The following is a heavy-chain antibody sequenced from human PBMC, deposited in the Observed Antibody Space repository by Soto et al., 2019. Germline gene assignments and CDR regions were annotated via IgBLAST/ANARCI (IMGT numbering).Heavy chain of an antibody. J-gene: IGHJ5*02. CDR2: INHSGST. CDR3: ARGLGCSGGSCYSSNWFDP. D-gene: IGHD2-15*01. CDR1: GGSFSGYY. Sequence: SEALSLTCAVYGGSFSGYYWSWIRQPPGKGLEWIGEINHSGSTNYNPSLKSRVTISVDTSKNQFSLKLSSVTAADTAVYYCARGLGCSGGSCYSSNWFDPWGQGTLVTVSS. V-gene: IGHV4-34*01.